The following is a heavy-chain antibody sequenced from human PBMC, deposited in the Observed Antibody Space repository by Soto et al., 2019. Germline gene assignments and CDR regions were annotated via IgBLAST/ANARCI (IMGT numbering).Heavy chain of an antibody. D-gene: IGHD4-17*01. CDR1: GGSFSGYY. J-gene: IGHJ6*03. Sequence: SETLSLTCAVYGGSFSGYYWSWIRQPPGKGLEWIGEINHSGSTNYNPSLKSRVTISVDTSKNQFSLKLSSVTAADTAVYYCARLPRGDYVSPYYYYYYMDVWGKGTTVTVSS. V-gene: IGHV4-34*01. CDR3: ARLPRGDYVSPYYYYYYMDV. CDR2: INHSGST.